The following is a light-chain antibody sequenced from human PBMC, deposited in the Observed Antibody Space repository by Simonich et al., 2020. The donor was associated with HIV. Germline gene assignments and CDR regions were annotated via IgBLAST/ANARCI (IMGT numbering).Light chain of an antibody. J-gene: IGKJ3*01. CDR2: DAS. CDR3: QQLNSYPPIT. V-gene: IGKV1-13*02. CDR1: QGISSA. Sequence: AIQLTQSPSSLSASVGDRVTITCRASQGISSALAWYQQKPGKAPKLLIYDASSLESGVPSRFSGSGSGTDFTLTISSLQPEDFATYYCQQLNSYPPITFGPGTKVDIK.